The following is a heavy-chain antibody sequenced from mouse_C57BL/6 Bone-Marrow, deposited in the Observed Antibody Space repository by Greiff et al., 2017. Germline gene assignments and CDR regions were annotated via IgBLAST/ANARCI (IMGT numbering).Heavy chain of an antibody. CDR3: TIYGSSPFAY. CDR1: GFNIKDDY. Sequence: VQLQQSGAELVRPGASVKLSCTASGFNIKDDYMHWVKQRPEQGLEWIGWIDPENGDTEYASKFQGKATITADTSSNTAYLQLSSLTSEDTAVYYCTIYGSSPFAYWGQGTLVTVSA. J-gene: IGHJ3*01. V-gene: IGHV14-4*01. D-gene: IGHD1-1*01. CDR2: IDPENGDT.